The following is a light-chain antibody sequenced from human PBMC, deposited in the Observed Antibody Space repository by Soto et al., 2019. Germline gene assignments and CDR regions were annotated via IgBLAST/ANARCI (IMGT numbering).Light chain of an antibody. CDR1: QSISTW. J-gene: IGKJ1*01. Sequence: IQMTQSPSTLSASVGDRVTFTCRASQSISTWLAWYQQKPGKAPKLLIYKASTLEVGVPSRFSGSGSGTEFTLTISTLQPDDFGSYYCQHMRTFGQGTKVDIK. CDR2: KAS. CDR3: QHMRT. V-gene: IGKV1-5*03.